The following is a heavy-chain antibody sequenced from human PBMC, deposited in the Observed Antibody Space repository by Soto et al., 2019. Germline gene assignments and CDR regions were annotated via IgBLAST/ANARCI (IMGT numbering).Heavy chain of an antibody. V-gene: IGHV4-59*08. CDR1: GGSISSYY. J-gene: IGHJ6*02. CDR2: IYYSGTT. D-gene: IGHD2-15*01. Sequence: QVQLQESGPGLVRPSETLSLICTVSGGSISSYYWSWIRQPPGKGLEWIGYIYYSGTTRYNPSLKSRVTISVDTSKNQFSLKLSSLTAADTAVYRCARHVPYCSDSSHCAYGLDVWGQGTTVTVSS. CDR3: ARHVPYCSDSSHCAYGLDV.